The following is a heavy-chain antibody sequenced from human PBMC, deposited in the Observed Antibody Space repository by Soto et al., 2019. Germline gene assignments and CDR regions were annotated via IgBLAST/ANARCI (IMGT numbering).Heavy chain of an antibody. V-gene: IGHV3-53*02. CDR1: GITVSTNY. CDR3: ARDGGGGYYDSSGYMGV. J-gene: IGHJ4*02. D-gene: IGHD3-22*01. CDR2: IYSDGKT. Sequence: EVQLVETGGGLIQPGGSLRLSCAASGITVSTNYMSWVRQAPGKGLEWVSVIYSDGKTFYADSVKGRFTISRDNSQNTVCLQVDSRRADGTAGYYWARDGGGGYYDSSGYMGVWGQGTLVTVSS.